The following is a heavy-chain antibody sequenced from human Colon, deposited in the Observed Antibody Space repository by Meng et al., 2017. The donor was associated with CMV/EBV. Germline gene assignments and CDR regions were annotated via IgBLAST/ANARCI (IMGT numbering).Heavy chain of an antibody. D-gene: IGHD5-24*01. CDR2: IYYSGST. V-gene: IGHV4-31*03. CDR1: GGSISSGGYY. J-gene: IGHJ4*02. Sequence: QVQLQGSGPGLVKPSXXLSLTCTVSGGSISSGGYYWSWIRQHPGKGLEWIGYIYYSGSTYYNPSLKSRVTISVDTSKNQFSLKLSSVTAADTAVYYCARGPSRWLQFSFDYWGQGTLVTVSS. CDR3: ARGPSRWLQFSFDY.